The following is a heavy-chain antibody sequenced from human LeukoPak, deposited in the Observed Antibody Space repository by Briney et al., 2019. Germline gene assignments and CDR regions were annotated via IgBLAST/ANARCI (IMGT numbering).Heavy chain of an antibody. CDR3: ARPYSPYYGSGSRRPYYMDV. J-gene: IGHJ6*03. V-gene: IGHV4-38-2*02. CDR2: IFHSGST. CDR1: GYSISNSYY. D-gene: IGHD3-10*01. Sequence: SETLSLTCTVSGYSISNSYYWGWIRQPPGKGLEWIGSIFHSGSTYYNPPLKSRVTISVDTSKNQFSLKLSSVTAADTAVYYCARPYSPYYGSGSRRPYYMDVWGKGTTVTISS.